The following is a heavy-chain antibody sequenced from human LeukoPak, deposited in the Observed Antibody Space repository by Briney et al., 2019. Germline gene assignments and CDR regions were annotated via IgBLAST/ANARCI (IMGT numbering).Heavy chain of an antibody. V-gene: IGHV5-51*01. Sequence: GESLKISCKGSGYSFTSYWIGWVRQMPGKGLEWMGIIYPGDSDTRYSPSFQGQVTISADKSISTAYLQWSSLKASDTAMYYCARHGGYYYDSSGYYGRPYGMDVWGQGTTVTVSS. CDR1: GYSFTSYW. J-gene: IGHJ6*02. D-gene: IGHD3-22*01. CDR3: ARHGGYYYDSSGYYGRPYGMDV. CDR2: IYPGDSDT.